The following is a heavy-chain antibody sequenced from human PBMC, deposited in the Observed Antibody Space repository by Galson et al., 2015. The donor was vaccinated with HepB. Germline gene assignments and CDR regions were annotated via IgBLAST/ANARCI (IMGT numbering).Heavy chain of an antibody. D-gene: IGHD3-3*01. CDR2: IYPGDSDT. CDR3: ARSPPGVEHASWSGYYADPSLHYGMDV. CDR1: GYRFTTYW. J-gene: IGHJ6*02. Sequence: QSGAEVKKPGESLKISCKASGYRFTTYWIGWVRQMPGKGLEWMGIIYPGDSDTRYSPSFQGQVTISADKSISTAYLQWKSLKASDTAMYYCARSPPGVEHASWSGYYADPSLHYGMDVWGQGTTVTVSS. V-gene: IGHV5-51*01.